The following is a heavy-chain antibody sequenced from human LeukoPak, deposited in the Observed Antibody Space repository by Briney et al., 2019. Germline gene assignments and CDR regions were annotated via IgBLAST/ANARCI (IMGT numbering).Heavy chain of an antibody. D-gene: IGHD5-18*01. CDR1: GFAFSSYA. V-gene: IGHV3-23*01. Sequence: GGSLRLSCAASGFAFSSYAMNWVRQAPGEGLEWVSEISGSGGNTYCADSVKGRFTISRDKSKNTLYLQMNSLRVEDTAVYYCAKKAAINAFDIWGQGTMVTVSS. J-gene: IGHJ3*02. CDR2: ISGSGGNT. CDR3: AKKAAINAFDI.